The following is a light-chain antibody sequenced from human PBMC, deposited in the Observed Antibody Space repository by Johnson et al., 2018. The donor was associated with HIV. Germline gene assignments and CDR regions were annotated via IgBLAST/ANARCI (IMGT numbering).Light chain of an antibody. CDR1: GSNIGNNY. Sequence: QSVLTQPPSVSAAPGQRVTISCSGRGSNIGNNYVSWYQQLPGTAPKLLIYDNNKRPSGIPDRFSGSKSGTSATLGITGLQTGDEADYYCGTWDSSLSAVFGTGTKVTVL. CDR2: DNN. V-gene: IGLV1-51*01. J-gene: IGLJ1*01. CDR3: GTWDSSLSAV.